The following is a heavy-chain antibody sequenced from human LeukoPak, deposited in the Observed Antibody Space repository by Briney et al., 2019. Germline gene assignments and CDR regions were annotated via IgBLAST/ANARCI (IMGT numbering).Heavy chain of an antibody. D-gene: IGHD3-22*01. CDR3: ARDHHSYYDSSGLPSY. CDR1: GFTFSDYY. J-gene: IGHJ4*02. Sequence: TGGSLRLSCAASGFTFSDYYMSWIRQAPGKGLEWVSYISSSGSTIYYADSAKGRFTISRDNSKNTLYLQMNSLRAEDTAVYYCARDHHSYYDSSGLPSYWGQGTLVTVSS. V-gene: IGHV3-11*04. CDR2: ISSSGSTI.